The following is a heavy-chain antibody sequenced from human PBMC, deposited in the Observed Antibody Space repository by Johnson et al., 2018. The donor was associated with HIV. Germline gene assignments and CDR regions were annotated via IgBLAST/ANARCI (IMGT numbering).Heavy chain of an antibody. CDR2: INWNGGST. D-gene: IGHD2-2*01. J-gene: IGHJ3*02. CDR1: GFTFDDYA. CDR3: ARDGVPPTIRGAFDI. V-gene: IGHV3-20*04. Sequence: VQLVESGGGVVQPGGSLRLSCAASGFTFDDYAMSWVRQAPGKGLEWVSGINWNGGSTGYADSVKGRFTISRDNAKNSLYLQMNSLRAEDTALYYCARDGVPPTIRGAFDIWGQGTMVTVSS.